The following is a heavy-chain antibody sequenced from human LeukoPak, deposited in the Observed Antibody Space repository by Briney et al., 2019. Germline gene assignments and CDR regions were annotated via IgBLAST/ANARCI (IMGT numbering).Heavy chain of an antibody. D-gene: IGHD1-26*01. CDR3: ARVRYSGSDY. CDR1: GGSFSCYY. V-gene: IGHV4-34*01. Sequence: SETLSLTCAVYGGSFSCYYWSWIRQPPGKGLEWIGEINHSGSTNYNPSLKSRVTISVDTSKNQFSLKLSSVTAADTAVYYCARVRYSGSDYWGHGTLVTVSS. J-gene: IGHJ4*01. CDR2: INHSGST.